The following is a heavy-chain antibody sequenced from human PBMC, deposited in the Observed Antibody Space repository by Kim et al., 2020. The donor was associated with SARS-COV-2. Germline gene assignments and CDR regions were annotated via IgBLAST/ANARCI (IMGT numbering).Heavy chain of an antibody. D-gene: IGHD3-16*01. Sequence: GGSLRLSCAASGFTFSSYAMHWVRQAPGKGLEWVAVISYDGSNRYYADSVKGRFTISRDNSKNTLYLQMNSLRVDDTAVYFCARDPMGGDAFDIWGQGT. J-gene: IGHJ3*02. CDR3: ARDPMGGDAFDI. CDR1: GFTFSSYA. CDR2: ISYDGSNR. V-gene: IGHV3-30*04.